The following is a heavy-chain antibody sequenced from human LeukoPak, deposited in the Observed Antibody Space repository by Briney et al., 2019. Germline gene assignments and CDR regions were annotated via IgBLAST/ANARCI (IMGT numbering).Heavy chain of an antibody. J-gene: IGHJ5*02. CDR2: MNPNSGNT. CDR1: GYTFTSYD. D-gene: IGHD3-3*01. CDR3: ARGVFGFLEWKHNWFDP. Sequence: ASVRVSCKASGYTFTSYDINWVRQATGQGLEWMGWMNPNSGNTGYAQKFQGRVTITRNTSISTAYMELSSLRSEDTAVYYCARGVFGFLEWKHNWFDPWGQGTLVTVSS. V-gene: IGHV1-8*03.